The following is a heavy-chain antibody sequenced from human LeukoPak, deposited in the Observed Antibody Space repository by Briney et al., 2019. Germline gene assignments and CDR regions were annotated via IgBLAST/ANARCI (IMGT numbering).Heavy chain of an antibody. J-gene: IGHJ6*04. CDR2: ISHIGSYI. Sequence: PGGSLRLSCAASGFTFNYYSMNWVRQAPGKGLEWVSSISHIGSYIYYSDSVKGRFTISRDNAKNSLYLQMNSLRAEDTAVYYCAELGITMIGGVWGKGTTVTISS. CDR1: GFTFNYYS. CDR3: AELGITMIGGV. V-gene: IGHV3-21*01. D-gene: IGHD3-10*02.